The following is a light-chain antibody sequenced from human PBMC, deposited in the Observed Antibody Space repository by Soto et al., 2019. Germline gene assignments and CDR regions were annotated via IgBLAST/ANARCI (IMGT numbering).Light chain of an antibody. Sequence: EIVFTQSPAAVSLSPGERATLSCRASQSVSSYLAWYQQKPGQAPRLLIYDASNRATGIPARFSGSGSGTDFTLTISSLEPEDFAVYYCHRYDSWTFGQGTKVDI. J-gene: IGKJ1*01. CDR1: QSVSSY. CDR3: HRYDSWT. CDR2: DAS. V-gene: IGKV3-11*01.